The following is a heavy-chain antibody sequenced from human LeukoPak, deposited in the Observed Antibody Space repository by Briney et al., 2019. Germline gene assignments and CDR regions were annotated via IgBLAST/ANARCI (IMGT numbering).Heavy chain of an antibody. J-gene: IGHJ6*02. CDR2: IKQDGSEK. CDR3: ARGSGPADSSSWYRYYYYYGMGV. V-gene: IGHV3-7*01. CDR1: GFTFSNYW. Sequence: PGGSLRLSCAASGFTFSNYWMNWVRQAPGKGLEWVANIKQDGSEKHYVGSVKGRFTISRDNAENSLFLQMNSLRAEDTAVYYCARGSGPADSSSWYRYYYYYGMGVWGQGTTVTVSS. D-gene: IGHD6-13*01.